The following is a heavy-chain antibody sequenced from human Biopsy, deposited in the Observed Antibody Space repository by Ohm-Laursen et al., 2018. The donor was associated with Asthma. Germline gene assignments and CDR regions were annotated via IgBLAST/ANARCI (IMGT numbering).Heavy chain of an antibody. CDR2: IMTVFGTT. Sequence: GASVKVSCKAPGGTLSYFAISWVRQAPGQGLEWLGGIMTVFGTTNYAQKFQGRVTITADESTSTAYMEVTSLRSEDTAIYYCARCQVGYSSGWSLLLKKIYYSGMDVWGQGTAVTVSS. V-gene: IGHV1-69*13. D-gene: IGHD6-19*01. J-gene: IGHJ6*02. CDR1: GGTLSYFA. CDR3: ARCQVGYSSGWSLLLKKIYYSGMDV.